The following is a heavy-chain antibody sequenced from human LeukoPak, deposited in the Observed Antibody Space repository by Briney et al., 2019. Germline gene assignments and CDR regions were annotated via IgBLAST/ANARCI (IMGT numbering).Heavy chain of an antibody. V-gene: IGHV4-59*08. CDR3: ASNYYGSGSLDY. CDR2: IYYSVST. CDR1: GGSISSYY. J-gene: IGHJ4*02. Sequence: SETLSLTCSVSGGSISSYYWSWIRQPPGKGLEWIGYIYYSVSTNYNPSFKSRVTISVDTSKNQFSLKLSSVTAADTAVYYCASNYYGSGSLDYWGQGNLVTVSS. D-gene: IGHD3-10*01.